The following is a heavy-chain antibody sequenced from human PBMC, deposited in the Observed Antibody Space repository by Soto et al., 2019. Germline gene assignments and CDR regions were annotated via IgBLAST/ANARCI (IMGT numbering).Heavy chain of an antibody. CDR3: AREEAGYSGYDGDAFEI. Sequence: EVQLVESGGGLVQPGGSLRLSCAASGFTFSSYSMNWVRQAPGKGLEWVSYISSSSSTIYYADSVKGRFTISRDNAKKSLYLQMNSLRDEDTAVYYCAREEAGYSGYDGDAFEIWGQGTMVTVSS. CDR1: GFTFSSYS. V-gene: IGHV3-48*02. CDR2: ISSSSSTI. J-gene: IGHJ3*02. D-gene: IGHD5-12*01.